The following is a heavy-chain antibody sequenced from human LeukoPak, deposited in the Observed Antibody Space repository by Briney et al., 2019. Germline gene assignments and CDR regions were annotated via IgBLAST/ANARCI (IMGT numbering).Heavy chain of an antibody. Sequence: GGSLRLSCVASGFTFNDYSMNWVRQAPGKGLEWVSYISSISSTIYYADSVKGRFTISRDNAKNSLYLQMDSLRAEDTGIYYCARFYVPEEHNPAWYEAHWGQGILVTVSS. J-gene: IGHJ4*02. V-gene: IGHV3-48*01. D-gene: IGHD3-10*02. CDR1: GFTFNDYS. CDR2: ISSISSTI. CDR3: ARFYVPEEHNPAWYEAH.